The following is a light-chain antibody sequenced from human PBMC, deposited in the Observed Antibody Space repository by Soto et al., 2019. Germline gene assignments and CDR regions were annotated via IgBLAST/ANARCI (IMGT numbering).Light chain of an antibody. CDR3: QQYGSSLWT. J-gene: IGKJ1*01. CDR2: GAS. V-gene: IGKV3-20*01. CDR1: QSVGRN. Sequence: EILMTQSPSTLSVSPWERATLSCRASQSVGRNLAWYQQKPGQAPRLLIFGASSRATGIPDRFSGSGSGTDFTLTISRLEPEDFAVYYCQQYGSSLWTFGQGTKVDIK.